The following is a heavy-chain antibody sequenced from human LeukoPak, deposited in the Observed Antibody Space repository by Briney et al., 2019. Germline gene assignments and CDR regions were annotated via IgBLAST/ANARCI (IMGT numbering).Heavy chain of an antibody. CDR1: GFTFSSYA. J-gene: IGHJ4*02. V-gene: IGHV3-30-3*01. CDR3: ARAPSYCSGGSCPLDY. CDR2: ISYDGSNK. Sequence: GSLRLSCAASGFTFSSYAMHWVRQAPGKGLEWVAVISYDGSNKYYADSVKGRFTISRDNSKNTLYLQMNSLRAEDTAVYYCARAPSYCSGGSCPLDYWGQGTLVTVSS. D-gene: IGHD2-15*01.